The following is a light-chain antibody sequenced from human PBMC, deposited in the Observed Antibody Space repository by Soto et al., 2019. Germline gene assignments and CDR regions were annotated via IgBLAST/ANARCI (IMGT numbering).Light chain of an antibody. CDR2: GAS. J-gene: IGKJ3*01. V-gene: IGKV3-15*01. CDR1: QSVSSN. Sequence: EIVMTQSPATLSVSPGERATLSCRASQSVSSNLAWYQQKPGQAPRLLIYGASPRAAGVPARFSGSGYGTEFTLTISSPQSEDFAVYYCQQYNNWPFTFGPGTKVDIK. CDR3: QQYNNWPFT.